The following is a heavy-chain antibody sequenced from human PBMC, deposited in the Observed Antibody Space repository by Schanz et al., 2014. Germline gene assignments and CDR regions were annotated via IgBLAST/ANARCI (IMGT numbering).Heavy chain of an antibody. V-gene: IGHV3-23*01. Sequence: EVQLLESGGGLVQPGGSLRLSCLASGFTFSSYAMSWVRQAPGKGLEWVSAISGRDGSTYYADSVRGRFTISRDNSKNTLYLQMNSLRAEDTAVYYCANNWNLDYWGQGTLVTVSS. D-gene: IGHD1-20*01. J-gene: IGHJ4*02. CDR2: ISGRDGST. CDR3: ANNWNLDY. CDR1: GFTFSSYA.